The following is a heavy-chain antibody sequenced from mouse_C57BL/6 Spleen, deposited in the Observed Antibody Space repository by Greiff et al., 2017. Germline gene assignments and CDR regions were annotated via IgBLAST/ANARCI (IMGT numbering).Heavy chain of an antibody. CDR1: GFTFSSYA. J-gene: IGHJ4*01. V-gene: IGHV5-4*01. D-gene: IGHD1-1*01. CDR3: ARDYYGSSYGDAMDY. Sequence: EVQRVESGGGLVKPGGSLKLSCAASGFTFSSYAMSWVRQTPEKRLEWVATISDGGSYTYYPDNVKGRFTISRDNAKNNLYLQMSHLKSEDTAMYYCARDYYGSSYGDAMDYWGQGTSVTVSS. CDR2: ISDGGSYT.